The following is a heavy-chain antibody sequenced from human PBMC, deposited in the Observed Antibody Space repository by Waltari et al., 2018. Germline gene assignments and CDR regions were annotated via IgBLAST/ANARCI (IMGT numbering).Heavy chain of an antibody. CDR3: ARDKYYDFWSGYYYYYYGMDV. CDR1: GGTFSSYA. V-gene: IGHV1-69*01. CDR2: IIPIFGTA. Sequence: QVQLVQSGAEVKKPGSSVKVSCKASGGTFSSYAISWVRQAPGPGLEWMGGIIPIFGTANYAQKFQGRVTITADESTSTAYMELSSLRSEDTAVYYCARDKYYDFWSGYYYYYYGMDVWGQGTTVTVSS. D-gene: IGHD3-3*01. J-gene: IGHJ6*02.